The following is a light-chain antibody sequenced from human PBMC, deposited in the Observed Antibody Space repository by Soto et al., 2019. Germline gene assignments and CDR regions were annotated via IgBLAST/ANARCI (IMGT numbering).Light chain of an antibody. CDR1: QSVSSN. V-gene: IGKV3-15*01. J-gene: IGKJ2*01. CDR3: QQSNKWPYT. CDR2: GAS. Sequence: EIVMTQSPATLSVSPGERATLSCRASQSVSSNLAWYQQKPGQAPRLLFYGASTRATGIPARFSGTGSGTDCARTISSLQSEDFAVYYCQQSNKWPYTVGQGTKLEIK.